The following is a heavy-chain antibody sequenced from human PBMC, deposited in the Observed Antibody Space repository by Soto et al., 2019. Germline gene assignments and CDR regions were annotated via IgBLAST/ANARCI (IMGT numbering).Heavy chain of an antibody. Sequence: SETLSLTCTVSGGSISSGDYYWSWIRQPPGKGLEWIGYIYYSGSTYYNPSLKSRVTISVDTSKNQFSLKLSSVTAADTAVYYCARGKEQLVLNYFDYWGQGTLVTVSS. J-gene: IGHJ4*02. CDR3: ARGKEQLVLNYFDY. V-gene: IGHV4-30-4*01. D-gene: IGHD6-13*01. CDR2: IYYSGST. CDR1: GGSISSGDYY.